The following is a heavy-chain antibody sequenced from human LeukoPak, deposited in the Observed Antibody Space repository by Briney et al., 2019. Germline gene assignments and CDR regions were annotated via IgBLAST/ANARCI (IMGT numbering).Heavy chain of an antibody. J-gene: IGHJ3*01. Sequence: ASVKVSCKASGFTFTSSAVQWVRQAPGQGLEWMGWINLNSGGTKYAQKFQGRVTMTRDTSITTAYMELSRLTSDDTAVYYCARDDGRSSENAFDVWGQGTMVTVSS. CDR3: ARDDGRSSENAFDV. V-gene: IGHV1-2*02. CDR1: GFTFTSSA. CDR2: INLNSGGT. D-gene: IGHD6-6*01.